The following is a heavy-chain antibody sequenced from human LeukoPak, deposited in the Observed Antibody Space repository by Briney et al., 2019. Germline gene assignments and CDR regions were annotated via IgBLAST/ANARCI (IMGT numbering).Heavy chain of an antibody. CDR3: ARGADGVSSNSRGWLDP. CDR1: GFTFSSYS. D-gene: IGHD2-15*01. V-gene: IGHV3-21*01. J-gene: IGHJ5*02. CDR2: ISTSSSYI. Sequence: GGFLRLSCTASGFTFSSYSMNWVRQAPGKGLEWVSSISTSSSYIYYADSLKGRFTISRDNARKSLYLQMNTLRAEDTAVYFCARGADGVSSNSRGWLDPWGQGTLVTVSS.